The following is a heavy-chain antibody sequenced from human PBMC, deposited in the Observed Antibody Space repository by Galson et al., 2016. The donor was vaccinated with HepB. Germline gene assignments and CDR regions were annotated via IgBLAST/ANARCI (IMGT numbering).Heavy chain of an antibody. CDR2: ISSSSRSI. V-gene: IGHV3-21*01. D-gene: IGHD1-26*01. Sequence: FLRHSCAATGITFSSYRMNWVRQAPGKGPKWDPSISSSSRSISHADSVKGRFTISRDNAKNSLHLQMNSLRAEDTAVYYCARGDIVGAIFDYWGQGTLVTVSS. CDR1: GITFSSYR. CDR3: ARGDIVGAIFDY. J-gene: IGHJ4*02.